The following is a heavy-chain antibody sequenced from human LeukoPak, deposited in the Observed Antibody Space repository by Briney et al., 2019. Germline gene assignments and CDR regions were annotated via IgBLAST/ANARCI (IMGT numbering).Heavy chain of an antibody. CDR3: ARIVGSYYYDSSGYFDY. V-gene: IGHV4-61*08. CDR2: IYYSGST. Sequence: SQTLSLTCTVSGGSISSGDYYWSWIRQPPGKGLEWIGYIYYSGSTNYNPSLKSRVTISVDTSKNQISLKLSSVTAADTAVYYCARIVGSYYYDSSGYFDYWGQGTLVTVSS. D-gene: IGHD3-22*01. J-gene: IGHJ4*02. CDR1: GGSISSGDYY.